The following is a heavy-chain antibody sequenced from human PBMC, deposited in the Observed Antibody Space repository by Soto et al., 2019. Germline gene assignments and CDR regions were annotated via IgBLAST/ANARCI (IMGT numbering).Heavy chain of an antibody. V-gene: IGHV3-30*19. J-gene: IGHJ4*02. D-gene: IGHD1-1*01. CDR1: GFTFSSYG. CDR2: IPHDGTYQ. Sequence: QVQLVESGGGVVQPGGSLRLSCTASGFTFSSYGMHWVRQAPGKGLQWVAVIPHDGTYQYYLDSVKGRFTISRDNSKDTLYLQMNSLRVEDTAVYCCVRDDDNLDNGLDHWGQGTLVTVSS. CDR3: VRDDDNLDNGLDH.